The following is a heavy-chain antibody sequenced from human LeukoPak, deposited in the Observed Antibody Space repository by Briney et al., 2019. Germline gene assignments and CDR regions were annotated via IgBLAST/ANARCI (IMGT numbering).Heavy chain of an antibody. V-gene: IGHV4-34*01. Sequence: SETLSLTCAVCGGSFSGYYWSWIRQPPGKGLEWIGEINHSGSTNYNPSLKSRVTISVDTSKNQFSLKLSSVTAADTAVYYCARNIWFGSSMDVWGKGTTVTISS. CDR3: ARNIWFGSSMDV. J-gene: IGHJ6*03. CDR2: INHSGST. CDR1: GGSFSGYY. D-gene: IGHD3-10*01.